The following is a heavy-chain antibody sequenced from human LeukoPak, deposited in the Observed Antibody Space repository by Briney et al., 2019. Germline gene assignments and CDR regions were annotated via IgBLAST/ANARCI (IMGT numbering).Heavy chain of an antibody. V-gene: IGHV2-5*02. J-gene: IGHJ4*02. D-gene: IGHD4-23*01. CDR3: AHSCGGGNSAYFDY. CDR1: GFSLSTSGVG. CDR2: IYWDDDK. Sequence: SGPTLVKPTQTLTLTCTFSGFSLSTSGVGVGWIRQPPGKALEWLALIYWDDDKRYSPSLKSRLTITKDTSKNQVVLTMTNMDPVDSATYYCAHSCGGGNSAYFDYWGQGTLVTVSS.